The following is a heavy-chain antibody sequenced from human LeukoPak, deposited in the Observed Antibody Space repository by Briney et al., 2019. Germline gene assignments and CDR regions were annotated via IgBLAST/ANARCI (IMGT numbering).Heavy chain of an antibody. J-gene: IGHJ4*02. CDR3: ARLGNRDGYNYFLDY. D-gene: IGHD5-12*01. CDR2: IYYSGST. CDR1: GGSISSDY. Sequence: SETLSLTCTVSGGSISSDYWTWIRQPPGKRREWIGYIYYSGSTNYNPSLKSRVTISVDTSKNQFSLKLSSVTAADTAVYYCARLGNRDGYNYFLDYWGQGTLVTVSS. V-gene: IGHV4-59*08.